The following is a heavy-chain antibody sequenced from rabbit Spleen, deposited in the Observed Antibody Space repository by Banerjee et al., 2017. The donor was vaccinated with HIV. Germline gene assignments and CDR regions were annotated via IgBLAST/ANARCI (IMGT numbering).Heavy chain of an antibody. CDR1: GFSFSNKAV. CDR3: ARDGAGGSYFAL. Sequence: QQQLEESGGGLVKPEGSLKLSCTASGFSFSNKAVMCWVRQAPGKGPEWIACIYNGDGSTYYASWVNGRFTISKTSSTTVTLQMTSLTGADTATYFCARDGAGGSYFALWGPGTLVTVS. D-gene: IGHD8-1*01. V-gene: IGHV1S45*01. CDR2: IYNGDGST. J-gene: IGHJ6*01.